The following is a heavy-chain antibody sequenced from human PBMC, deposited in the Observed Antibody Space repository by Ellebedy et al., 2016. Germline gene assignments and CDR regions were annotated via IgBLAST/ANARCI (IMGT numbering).Heavy chain of an antibody. CDR2: IYYSGST. CDR1: GGSISSSSYY. D-gene: IGHD1-20*01. CDR3: AREITGTFY. V-gene: IGHV4-39*07. J-gene: IGHJ4*02. Sequence: SETLSLXXTVSGGSISSSSYYWGWIRQPPGKGLEWIGSIYYSGSTYYNPSLKSRVTISVDTSKNQFSLKLSSVTAADTAVYYCAREITGTFYWGQGTLVTVSS.